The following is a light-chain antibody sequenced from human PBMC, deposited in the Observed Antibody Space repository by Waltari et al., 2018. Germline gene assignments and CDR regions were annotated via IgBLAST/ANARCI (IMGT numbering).Light chain of an antibody. CDR2: DAS. CDR3: QQYDDFPPYT. J-gene: IGKJ2*01. V-gene: IGKV1-33*01. Sequence: DIQMTQSPSSLSASVGDRVTISCQASRDINNFLNWYQQKPGKAPTLLIYDASNLEIGVPSRFSGRGSGTHFTFTISSLQPKDVATYYCQQYDDFPPYTFGQGTKVEIK. CDR1: RDINNF.